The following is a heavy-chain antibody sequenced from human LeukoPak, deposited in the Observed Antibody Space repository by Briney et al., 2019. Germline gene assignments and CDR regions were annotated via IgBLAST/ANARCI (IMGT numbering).Heavy chain of an antibody. CDR2: IKQDGSGK. CDR3: ARDRSWGGSDSDY. V-gene: IGHV3-7*01. CDR1: GFTFSSYW. J-gene: IGHJ4*02. Sequence: GGSLRLSSAASGFTFSSYWMSWVRQAPGKGLEWVANIKQDGSGKYYVDSVKGRFTISRDNAKNSLYLQMNSLRAEDTAVYYCARDRSWGGSDSDYWGQGTLVTVSS. D-gene: IGHD3-16*01.